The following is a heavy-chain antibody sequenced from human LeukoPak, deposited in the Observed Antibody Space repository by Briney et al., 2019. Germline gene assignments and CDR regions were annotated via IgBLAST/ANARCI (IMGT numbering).Heavy chain of an antibody. CDR1: GFTFDDYG. CDR3: AKDYGYSSSWYDY. Sequence: GGSMRLSCEASGFTFDDYGMHWVRQAPGKGLEWVSTISWNSASVGYVDSVKGRFTISRDNAKKTLYLQMNSLRPEDTALYYCAKDYGYSSSWYDYWGQGTLVTVSS. CDR2: ISWNSASV. J-gene: IGHJ4*02. D-gene: IGHD6-13*01. V-gene: IGHV3-9*01.